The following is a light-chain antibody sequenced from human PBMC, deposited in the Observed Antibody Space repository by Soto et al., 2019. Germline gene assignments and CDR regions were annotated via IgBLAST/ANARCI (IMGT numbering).Light chain of an antibody. CDR1: QSVLYSSNNKNY. CDR3: QQYYSTRSVT. CDR2: WAS. J-gene: IGKJ2*01. Sequence: DIVMTQSPDSLAVSLGERATINCKSSQSVLYSSNNKNYLAWYQQKPGQPPKLLIYWASTRESGVPDRFSGSGSGTDFTLTISSLQAEDMAVYYCQQYYSTRSVTFGQGTKLEIK. V-gene: IGKV4-1*01.